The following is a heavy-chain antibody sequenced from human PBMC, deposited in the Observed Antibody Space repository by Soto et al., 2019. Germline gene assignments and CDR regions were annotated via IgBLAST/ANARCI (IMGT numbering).Heavy chain of an antibody. J-gene: IGHJ4*02. Sequence: GGSLRLSCAASGFSLSSYAMTWVRQAPGKGLEWVSGITDSGEKLYYADSVKGRFTVSRDNSKNTLYLQMHSLRADDTAVYYCARDCSSTSCSVSAYWGQGSMVTVSS. CDR1: GFSLSSYA. CDR3: ARDCSSTSCSVSAY. CDR2: ITDSGEKL. D-gene: IGHD2-2*01. V-gene: IGHV3-23*01.